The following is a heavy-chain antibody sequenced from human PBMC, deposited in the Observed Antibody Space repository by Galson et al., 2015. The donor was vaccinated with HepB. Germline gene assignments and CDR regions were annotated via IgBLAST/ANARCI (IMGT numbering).Heavy chain of an antibody. CDR1: GFTFSSYA. J-gene: IGHJ6*02. V-gene: IGHV3-30-3*01. D-gene: IGHD3-22*01. Sequence: SLRLSCAASGFTFSSYAMHWVRQAPGNGLEWVAVISYDGSNKYYADSVKGRFTISRDNSKNTLYLQMNSLRAEDTAVYYCARAGGYIDYYYYYGMDVWGQGTTVTVSS. CDR3: ARAGGYIDYYYYYGMDV. CDR2: ISYDGSNK.